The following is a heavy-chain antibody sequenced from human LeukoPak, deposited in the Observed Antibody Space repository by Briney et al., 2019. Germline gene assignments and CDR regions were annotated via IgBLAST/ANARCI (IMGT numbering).Heavy chain of an antibody. CDR2: IKPDASGK. D-gene: IGHD2-2*01. CDR3: VSRLYQLLLSGADADY. V-gene: IGHV3-7*01. J-gene: IGHJ4*02. Sequence: GGSLRLSCAASGFPFSDYYMSWVRQAPGKGLEWVANIKPDASGKHYVDSVKGRFTISRDNAKNSLYLQMNSLRAEDTAVYYCVSRLYQLLLSGADADYWGQGTLVTVSS. CDR1: GFPFSDYY.